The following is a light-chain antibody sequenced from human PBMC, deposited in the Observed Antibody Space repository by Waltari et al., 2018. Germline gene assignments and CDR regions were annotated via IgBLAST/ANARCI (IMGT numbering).Light chain of an antibody. CDR1: SSDVGGYGL. CDR2: DVT. CDR3: CSYASGSTYV. Sequence: QSALTQPASVSGSPGQSITISCTGTSSDVGGYGLVSWYQQPSGKAPKLIIYDVTTRPSGVSHRFSGSKSGDTAALSISGLQAEDEADYYCCSYASGSTYVFGSGTKVTVL. V-gene: IGLV2-23*02. J-gene: IGLJ1*01.